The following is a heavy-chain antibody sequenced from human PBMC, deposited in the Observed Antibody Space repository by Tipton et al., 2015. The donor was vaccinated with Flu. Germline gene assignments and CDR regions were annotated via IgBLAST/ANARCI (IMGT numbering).Heavy chain of an antibody. CDR1: GGSVSNKNW. CDR3: ARRDYSNYVSGPKNWFDP. V-gene: IGHV4/OR15-8*02. D-gene: IGHD4-11*01. Sequence: TLSLTCTVSGGSVSNKNWWAWVRQAPGQGPEWIGRVYRDGTTNYNLSLRSRATISIDKSKNQFFLRLTSMTAADTALYYCARRDYSNYVSGPKNWFDPWGQGILVTVSS. CDR2: VYRDGTT. J-gene: IGHJ5*02.